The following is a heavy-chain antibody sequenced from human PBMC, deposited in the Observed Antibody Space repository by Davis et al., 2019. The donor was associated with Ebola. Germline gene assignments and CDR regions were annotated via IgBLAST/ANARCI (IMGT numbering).Heavy chain of an antibody. J-gene: IGHJ5*02. D-gene: IGHD6-19*01. CDR1: GFSFSTYW. CDR2: TNNDGGHT. Sequence: GESLKISCAASGFSFSTYWMHWVRQAPGKGLVWVSRTNNDGGHTSYAESVRGRFTISRDNSKNTLSLQMNSLRAEDTAVYYCVTSHSSHWYDRGYFGPWGQGTLVTVSS. CDR3: VTSHSSHWYDRGYFGP. V-gene: IGHV3-74*01.